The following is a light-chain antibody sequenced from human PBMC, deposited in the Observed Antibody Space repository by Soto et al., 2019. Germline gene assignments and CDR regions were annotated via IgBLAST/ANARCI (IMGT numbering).Light chain of an antibody. J-gene: IGLJ2*01. CDR2: EVS. CDR1: SSDVGGYNY. Sequence: QSALTQPPSASGSPGQSVTISCTGTSSDVGGYNYVSWYQQHPGKAPKVMIYEVSKRPSGVPDRFSGSKSGNTASLTVSGLQAEDEADYYCSSYVVSNNVVFGGGTKLTVL. CDR3: SSYVVSNNVV. V-gene: IGLV2-8*01.